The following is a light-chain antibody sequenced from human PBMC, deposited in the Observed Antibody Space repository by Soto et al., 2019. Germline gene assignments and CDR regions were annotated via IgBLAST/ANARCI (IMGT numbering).Light chain of an antibody. Sequence: ERLMTQSPAALSVSTGGRASRSCRASRSISSNLAWYQQKPGQAPRLFIYGASTRETGIPARFSGSGSGTEFTLTISSLHFEDFALYYCLQYNNLPLTFGQGTRLEIK. J-gene: IGKJ5*01. V-gene: IGKV3-15*01. CDR1: RSISSN. CDR3: LQYNNLPLT. CDR2: GAS.